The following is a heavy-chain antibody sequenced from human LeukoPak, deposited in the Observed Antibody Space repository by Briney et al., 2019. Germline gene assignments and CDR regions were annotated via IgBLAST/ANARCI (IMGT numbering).Heavy chain of an antibody. CDR1: GFTFSSYS. J-gene: IGHJ4*02. D-gene: IGHD3-16*01. CDR2: ISSSSSYI. Sequence: GGSLRLSCAASGFTFSSYSMNWVRQAPGKGLEWVSSISSSSSYIYYADSVKGRFTISRDNAKNSLYLQMNSLRAEDTAVYYCARDHSDYVWGSYGGLNYFDYWGQRTLVTVSS. CDR3: ARDHSDYVWGSYGGLNYFDY. V-gene: IGHV3-21*01.